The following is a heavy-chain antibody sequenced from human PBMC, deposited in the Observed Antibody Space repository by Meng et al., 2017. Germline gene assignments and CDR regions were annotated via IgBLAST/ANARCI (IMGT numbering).Heavy chain of an antibody. CDR1: GYTLTELS. D-gene: IGHD6-19*01. Sequence: ASVNVSCKVSGYTLTELSMHWVRQAPGKGLEWMGGFDSEDGETIYAQKFQDRVTMTEDTSTNTAYMELSRLRSEDTAVYYCARAVQKNYSSGWYSPRTYYFDDWGQGTLVTVSS. V-gene: IGHV1-24*01. J-gene: IGHJ4*02. CDR2: FDSEDGET. CDR3: ARAVQKNYSSGWYSPRTYYFDD.